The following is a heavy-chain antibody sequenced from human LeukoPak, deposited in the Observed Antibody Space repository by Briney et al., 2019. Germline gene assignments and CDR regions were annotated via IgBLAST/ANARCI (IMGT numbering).Heavy chain of an antibody. Sequence: SETLSLTCTVSGGSISSGDYYWSWIRQPPGKGLEWIGYIYYSGSTYYNPSLKSRVTISVDTSKNQFSLKLSSVTAADTAVYYCARDHRYDSSGYYRYDAFDIWGQGTMVTVSS. J-gene: IGHJ3*02. CDR1: GGSISSGDYY. CDR2: IYYSGST. CDR3: ARDHRYDSSGYYRYDAFDI. D-gene: IGHD3-22*01. V-gene: IGHV4-30-4*01.